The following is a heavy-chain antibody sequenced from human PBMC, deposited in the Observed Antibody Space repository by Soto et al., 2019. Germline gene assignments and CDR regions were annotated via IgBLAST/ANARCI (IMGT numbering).Heavy chain of an antibody. CDR3: ARQPTTGDPALWFDP. J-gene: IGHJ5*02. Sequence: PSETLSLTCSVSGGSISTSRSYWAWIRQPPGKGLEWLANIFYSGSTFYNPSLASRVSVSVDTSKNEFSLKLRSVTAADTAVYYCARQPTTGDPALWFDPWGQGTLVTVSS. CDR2: IFYSGST. D-gene: IGHD2-21*01. V-gene: IGHV4-39*01. CDR1: GGSISTSRSY.